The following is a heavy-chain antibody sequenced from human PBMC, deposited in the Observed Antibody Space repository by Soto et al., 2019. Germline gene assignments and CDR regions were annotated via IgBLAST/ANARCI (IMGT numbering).Heavy chain of an antibody. D-gene: IGHD3-22*01. CDR1: GYTFSSYY. CDR2: INPSGRRT. CDR3: ARGVDSSGYYLR. V-gene: IGHV1-46*01. J-gene: IGHJ4*02. Sequence: QVQLVKSGAEVKKPGASVKVSCKASGYTFSSYYMHWVRQAPGQGLEWMGIINPSGRRTTYSQKFQGRVTMTSDTSTSTGYMELSSLRSEDTAVYYCARGVDSSGYYLRWGQGTLVTVSS.